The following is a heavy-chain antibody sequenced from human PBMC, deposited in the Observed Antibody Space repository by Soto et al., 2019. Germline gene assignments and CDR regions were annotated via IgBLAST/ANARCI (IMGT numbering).Heavy chain of an antibody. J-gene: IGHJ1*01. CDR1: GFTFSSYA. CDR3: ANSGWDEPDGYFQH. D-gene: IGHD6-19*01. CDR2: ISGSGSTT. V-gene: IGHV3-23*01. Sequence: EVQLLESGGGLVQPGGSLRLSCAASGFTFSSYAMSWVRQAPGTGLEWVSGISGSGSTTYYTDSVKGRFTISRDKSKNTLYLQMNSLRAEDTAVYDCANSGWDEPDGYFQHWGQGTMVMVAS.